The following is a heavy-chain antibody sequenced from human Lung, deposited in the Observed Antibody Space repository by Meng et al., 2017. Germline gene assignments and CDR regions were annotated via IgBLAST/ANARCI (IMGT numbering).Heavy chain of an antibody. CDR2: IKSKTGGETT. CDR1: GLTFSNAW. Sequence: LVEEGGGLVEPGGSLRLSCVTSGLTFSNAWMCWVRQTPGKGLEWRGRIKSKTGGETTDYAAPVKGRFSISRDDAKNSLYMQMNSLKTEDTAVYYCQWLSTHPPDCWGQGTLVTVSS. V-gene: IGHV3-15*01. D-gene: IGHD3-22*01. CDR3: QWLSTHPPDC. J-gene: IGHJ4*02.